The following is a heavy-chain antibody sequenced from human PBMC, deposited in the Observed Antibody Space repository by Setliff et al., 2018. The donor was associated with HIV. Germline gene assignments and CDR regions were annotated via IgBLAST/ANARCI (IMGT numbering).Heavy chain of an antibody. V-gene: IGHV4-31*01. CDR2: IYYSGSA. Sequence: SETLSLTCTVSGDSVDRSNFFWTWIRQHPGKGLEWIGYIYYSGSATYNPSLKSQASISVDTSRNEFSLKLSSVTAADTAVYFCARGLVVVTDSDYDTNYYYYYYMDVWGKGTTVTVSS. D-gene: IGHD5-12*01. CDR1: GDSVDRSNFF. J-gene: IGHJ6*03. CDR3: ARGLVVVTDSDYDTNYYYYYYMDV.